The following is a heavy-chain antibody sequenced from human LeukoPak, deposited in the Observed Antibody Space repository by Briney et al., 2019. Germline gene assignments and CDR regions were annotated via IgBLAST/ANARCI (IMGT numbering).Heavy chain of an antibody. Sequence: SETLSLTCAVYGGSFSGYYWSWIRQPPGKGLEWIGEINHSGSTNYNPSLKSRVTISVDTSKNQFSLKLSSVTAADTAVYYCARGPGSDDFWSGYYTFDYWGQGTLVTVSS. CDR2: INHSGST. J-gene: IGHJ4*02. V-gene: IGHV4-34*01. CDR3: ARGPGSDDFWSGYYTFDY. D-gene: IGHD3-3*01. CDR1: GGSFSGYY.